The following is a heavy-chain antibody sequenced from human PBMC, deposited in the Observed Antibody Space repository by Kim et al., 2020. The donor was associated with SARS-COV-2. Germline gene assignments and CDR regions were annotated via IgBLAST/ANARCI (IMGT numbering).Heavy chain of an antibody. CDR2: SP. CDR3: AREPSTYFDY. Sequence: SPTYADSVKGRFTISRDDSKNTVYLPMNSLRAEDTAVYFCAREPSTYFDYWGQGTLVTVSS. V-gene: IGHV3-66*01. J-gene: IGHJ4*02.